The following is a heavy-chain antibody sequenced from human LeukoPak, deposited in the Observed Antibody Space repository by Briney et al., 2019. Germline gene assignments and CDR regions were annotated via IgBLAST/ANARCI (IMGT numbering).Heavy chain of an antibody. CDR2: ISYDGSNK. J-gene: IGHJ4*02. CDR3: ARENIAVFDY. D-gene: IGHD6-19*01. V-gene: IGHV3-30-3*01. Sequence: GRSLRLSCAASGFTFSSYAMHWVRQAPGKGLEWVAVISYDGSNKYYAGSVKGRFTISRDNSKNTLYLQMNSLRAEDTAVYYCARENIAVFDYWGQGTLVTVSS. CDR1: GFTFSSYA.